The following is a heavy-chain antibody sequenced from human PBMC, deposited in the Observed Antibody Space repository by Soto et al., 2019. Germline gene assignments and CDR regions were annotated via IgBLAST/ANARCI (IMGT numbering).Heavy chain of an antibody. CDR2: INDSGYS. Sequence: PSETLSLPGSVYVWSFSGYYWTWVRQSQGKGLEWIGEINDSGYSKYNPSLKSRVTMSVDTSKSQFSVTLTSVTAADTAVYFCARGRKKRHFYNYGLDVWGPGTTVTVSS. CDR3: ARGRKKRHFYNYGLDV. J-gene: IGHJ6*02. V-gene: IGHV4-34*01. CDR1: VWSFSGYY.